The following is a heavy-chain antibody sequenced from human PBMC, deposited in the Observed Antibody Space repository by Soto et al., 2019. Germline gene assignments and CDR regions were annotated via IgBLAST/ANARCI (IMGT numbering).Heavy chain of an antibody. D-gene: IGHD6-6*01. Sequence: ASVKVSCKASGYTFTYYAIYWVRQTPGQRLEWMGWISTGNGNTKYSQKFQGRVTINRDTSASTVYIELSSLRSDDTAVYYCARDHEEQLGRAPDYWGQGTLVTVSS. CDR3: ARDHEEQLGRAPDY. J-gene: IGHJ4*02. CDR1: GYTFTYYA. CDR2: ISTGNGNT. V-gene: IGHV1-3*04.